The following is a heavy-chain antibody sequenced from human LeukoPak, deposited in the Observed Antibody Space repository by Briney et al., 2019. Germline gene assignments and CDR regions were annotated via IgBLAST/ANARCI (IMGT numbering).Heavy chain of an antibody. CDR1: GYTLTELS. Sequence: GSSVKVSCKVSGYTLTELSMHWVRQAPGKGLVWMGGFDPEDGETIYAQKFQGRVTMTVDTSTDTAYMELSSLRSEDTAIYYCATDLATIRKKDYWGQGTLVTVSS. V-gene: IGHV1-24*01. CDR2: FDPEDGET. J-gene: IGHJ4*02. D-gene: IGHD5-12*01. CDR3: ATDLATIRKKDY.